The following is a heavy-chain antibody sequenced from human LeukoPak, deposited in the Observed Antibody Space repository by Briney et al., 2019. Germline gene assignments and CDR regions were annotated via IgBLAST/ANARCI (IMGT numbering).Heavy chain of an antibody. D-gene: IGHD3-22*01. CDR3: ARDRSAYYYDSSGYYLFDY. Sequence: GGSLRLSCAASGFTFSSYAMHWVRQAPGKGLEWVAVISYDGSNKYYADSVKGRFTISRDNSKNTLYLQMNSLRAEDTAVYYCARDRSAYYYDSSGYYLFDYWGQGTLVTVSS. V-gene: IGHV3-30-3*01. CDR2: ISYDGSNK. CDR1: GFTFSSYA. J-gene: IGHJ4*02.